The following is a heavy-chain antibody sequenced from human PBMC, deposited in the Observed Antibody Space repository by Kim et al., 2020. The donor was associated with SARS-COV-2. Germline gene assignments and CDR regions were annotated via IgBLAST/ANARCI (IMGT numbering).Heavy chain of an antibody. J-gene: IGHJ5*02. CDR2: INHSGST. Sequence: SETLSLTCAVYGGSFSGYYWNWIRRPPGKGLEWIGEINHSGSTNYNPSLKSRVTISVDTSKNQFSLKLSSVTAADTAVYYCAPKGGDYENSNWFDPWAREPWSPSPQ. D-gene: IGHD3-16*01. V-gene: IGHV4-34*01. CDR3: APKGGDYENSNWFDP. CDR1: GGSFSGYY.